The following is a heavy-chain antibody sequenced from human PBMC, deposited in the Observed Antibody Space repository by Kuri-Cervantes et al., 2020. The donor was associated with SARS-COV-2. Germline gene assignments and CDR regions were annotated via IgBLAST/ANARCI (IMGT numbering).Heavy chain of an antibody. V-gene: IGHV3-30*18. CDR3: ANGHSSSWYHFDY. D-gene: IGHD6-13*01. Sequence: LSLTCAASGFTFSSYGMHWVRQAPGKGLEWVAVISYDGSNKYYADSVKGRFTISRDSSKNTLYLQMNSLRAEDTAVYYCANGHSSSWYHFDYWGQGALVTVSS. CDR1: GFTFSSYG. CDR2: ISYDGSNK. J-gene: IGHJ4*02.